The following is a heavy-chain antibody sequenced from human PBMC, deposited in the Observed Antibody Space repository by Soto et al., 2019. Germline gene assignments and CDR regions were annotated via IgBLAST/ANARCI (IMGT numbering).Heavy chain of an antibody. V-gene: IGHV4-34*01. D-gene: IGHD5-18*01. CDR1: SESLSDHY. CDR3: ARGKASGYKFGPRNFFYYGMDV. CDR2: IHPSGSP. J-gene: IGHJ6*02. Sequence: SETLSLTCAAFSESLSDHYWTLLRQPPGPGLEYIAEIHPSGSPNSSASLKSRVTLSLDTSTSQFSLQVTSVTAADTGVYYCARGKASGYKFGPRNFFYYGMDVWGPGTTVTVSS.